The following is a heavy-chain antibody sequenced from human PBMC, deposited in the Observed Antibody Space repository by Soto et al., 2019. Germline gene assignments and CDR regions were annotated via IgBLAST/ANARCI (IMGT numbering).Heavy chain of an antibody. D-gene: IGHD1-1*01. CDR3: TAVLEPWDY. Sequence: WGSLRLSCAASGFTFSNAWIIFFRQAPGKGLEWVVRIKSKTDGGTTDYAAPVKGRFTISRDDSKNTLYLQMNSLKTEDTAVYYCTAVLEPWDYWGQGTLVTVSS. V-gene: IGHV3-15*01. J-gene: IGHJ4*02. CDR1: GFTFSNAW. CDR2: IKSKTDGGTT.